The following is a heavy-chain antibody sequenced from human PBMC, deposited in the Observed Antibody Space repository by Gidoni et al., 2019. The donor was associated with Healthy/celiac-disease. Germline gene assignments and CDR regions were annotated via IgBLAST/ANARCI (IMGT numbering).Heavy chain of an antibody. V-gene: IGHV3-21*01. J-gene: IGHJ4*02. D-gene: IGHD3-22*01. CDR1: GFTFRSYS. CDR2: ISSSSSYI. CDR3: ARGGYDSSGYHAVHDY. Sequence: EVQLVESGGGLVKPGGSLRLSCAASGFTFRSYSMNWVRQAPGKGLEWVSSISSSSSYIYYADSVKGRFTISRDNAKNSLYLQMNSLRAEDTAVYYCARGGYDSSGYHAVHDYWGQGTLVTVSS.